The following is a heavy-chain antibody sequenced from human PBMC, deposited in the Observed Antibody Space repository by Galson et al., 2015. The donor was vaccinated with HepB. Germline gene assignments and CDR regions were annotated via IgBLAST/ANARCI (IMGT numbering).Heavy chain of an antibody. CDR3: ARLSLWSGYVDV. V-gene: IGHV1-8*01. CDR2: MNPNSGNT. CDR1: GYTLTSYA. Sequence: SVKVSCKASGYTLTSYAINWVRQATGQGLEWMGWMNPNSGNTGYAQKFQGRVTMTRNTSIGTAYMELSSLRSEHTAVYYCARLSLWSGYVDVWVQGTTVTVSS. J-gene: IGHJ6*02. D-gene: IGHD3-3*01.